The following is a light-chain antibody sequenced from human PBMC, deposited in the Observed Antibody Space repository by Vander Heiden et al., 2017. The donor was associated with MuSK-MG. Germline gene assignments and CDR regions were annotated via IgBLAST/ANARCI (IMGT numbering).Light chain of an antibody. CDR1: SSDVGGYNY. V-gene: IGLV2-14*03. Sequence: QSALNQPASVSGPPGQSITISCTGTSSDVGGYNYVSWYQQPPGKAPKLMIYDVSNRPSGVSNRFSGSKSGNTASLTISGLQAEDEADYYCSSYTSSSTLEVFGGGTKLTVL. CDR2: DVS. J-gene: IGLJ2*01. CDR3: SSYTSSSTLEV.